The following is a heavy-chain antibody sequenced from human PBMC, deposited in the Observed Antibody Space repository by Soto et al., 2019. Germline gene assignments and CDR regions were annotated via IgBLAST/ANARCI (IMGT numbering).Heavy chain of an antibody. CDR3: AREGYYGSGSPWHFRQRSPMDV. V-gene: IGHV1-18*01. CDR2: ISGYNGDP. D-gene: IGHD3-10*01. J-gene: IGHJ6*02. CDR1: GYIFANYA. Sequence: GASVKVSCKASGYIFANYAISWVRQAPGQGPEWMGWISGYNGDPITHYSQKLQGRVTMTTDTSTSTAYMELRSLRSDDTAVCYCAREGYYGSGSPWHFRQRSPMDVWGQGTTVTVSS.